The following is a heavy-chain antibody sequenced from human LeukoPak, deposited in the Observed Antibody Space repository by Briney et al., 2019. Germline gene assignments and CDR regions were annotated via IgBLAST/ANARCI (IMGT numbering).Heavy chain of an antibody. CDR3: AKSGRGAVAGDAFDI. Sequence: PGGSLRLSCAASGFTFSSYAMSWVRQAPGKGLEWVSAISGSGGSTYYADSVKGRFTISRDNSKNTLYLQMNSLRAEYTAVYYCAKSGRGAVAGDAFDIWGQGTMVTVSS. J-gene: IGHJ3*02. CDR2: ISGSGGST. D-gene: IGHD6-19*01. CDR1: GFTFSSYA. V-gene: IGHV3-23*01.